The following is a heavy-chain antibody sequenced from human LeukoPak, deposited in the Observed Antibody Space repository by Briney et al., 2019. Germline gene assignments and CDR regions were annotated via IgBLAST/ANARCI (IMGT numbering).Heavy chain of an antibody. CDR3: ARGTTGGYSPSH. Sequence: GGSLRLSCAASGFTFSSYSMNWVRQAPGKGLEWVSSISGSSSYTFYADSVRGRFTISRDNAKNSVSLQMNSLRAEDTAVYYCARGTTGGYSPSHWGQGNLVTVSS. J-gene: IGHJ4*02. D-gene: IGHD2-21*01. CDR2: ISGSSSYT. V-gene: IGHV3-21*01. CDR1: GFTFSSYS.